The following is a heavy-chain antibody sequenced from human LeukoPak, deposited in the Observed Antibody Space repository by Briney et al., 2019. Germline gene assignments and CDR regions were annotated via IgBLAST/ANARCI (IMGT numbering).Heavy chain of an antibody. CDR1: GYSFTSYW. D-gene: IGHD1-26*01. J-gene: IGHJ4*01. Sequence: GESLKISCKGSGYSFTSYWIGWVRQMPAKGLEWMGIIYPGDSDTRYRPSFQGQVNISADKSISTAYPEWSSLKASDTAMYYCASGSGRYRYFDYCGQGSRVTASS. CDR3: ASGSGRYRYFDY. CDR2: IYPGDSDT. V-gene: IGHV5-51*01.